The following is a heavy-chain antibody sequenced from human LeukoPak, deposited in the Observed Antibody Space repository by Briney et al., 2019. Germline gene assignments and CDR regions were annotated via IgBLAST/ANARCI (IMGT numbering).Heavy chain of an antibody. D-gene: IGHD3-22*01. J-gene: IGHJ4*02. CDR2: IYYSGST. CDR1: GGSISSRSYY. CDR3: ARHAMRTYDSSGYYLY. V-gene: IGHV4-39*01. Sequence: SETLSLTCTVSGGSISSRSYYWGWNRQPPGKGLEWIGSIYYSGSTYYNPSLKSRVTISVDTSKNQFSLKLSSVTAADTAVYYCARHAMRTYDSSGYYLYWGQGTLVTVSS.